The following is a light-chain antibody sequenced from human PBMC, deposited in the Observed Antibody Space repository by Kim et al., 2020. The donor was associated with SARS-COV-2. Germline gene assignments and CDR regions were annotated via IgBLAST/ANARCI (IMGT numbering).Light chain of an antibody. CDR1: SLRNYY. CDR2: GKN. Sequence: SSELTQDPAVSVALGQTVRITCQGDSLRNYYASWYQQKPGQAPVLVIYGKNNRPSGIPDRFSGSNSGNTASLTITGAQAEDEADYYCNSRGSRGNHVLFG. V-gene: IGLV3-19*01. CDR3: NSRGSRGNHVL. J-gene: IGLJ2*01.